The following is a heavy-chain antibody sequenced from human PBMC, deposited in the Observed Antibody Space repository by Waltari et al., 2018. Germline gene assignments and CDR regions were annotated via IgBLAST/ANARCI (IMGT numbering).Heavy chain of an antibody. D-gene: IGHD3-16*01. V-gene: IGHV1-8*01. CDR2: MSPATGDT. Sequence: QVQLIQSGTEVRKPGASVKVSCKTSGYTFTRYDINWVIQAAGQGLEWLGWMSPATGDTGYAQKFQGRINMTRNTSINTAYLELSSLTSEDTAIYYCARDIMAPWGQGSLVTVSS. J-gene: IGHJ5*02. CDR1: GYTFTRYD. CDR3: ARDIMAP.